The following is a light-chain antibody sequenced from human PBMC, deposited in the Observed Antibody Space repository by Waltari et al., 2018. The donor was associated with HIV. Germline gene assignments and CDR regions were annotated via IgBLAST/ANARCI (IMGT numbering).Light chain of an antibody. CDR2: DVS. V-gene: IGLV2-11*01. Sequence: QSALTQPRSVSGSPGQSVTISCTGTSSDVGAYNYVSWYQQHPGKAPKLMIYDVSKRPSGVPDRFSGSKSGNTASLTISGLQAEDEADYYCCSYAGSYILWLFGVGTKLTVL. CDR3: CSYAGSYILWL. J-gene: IGLJ2*01. CDR1: SSDVGAYNY.